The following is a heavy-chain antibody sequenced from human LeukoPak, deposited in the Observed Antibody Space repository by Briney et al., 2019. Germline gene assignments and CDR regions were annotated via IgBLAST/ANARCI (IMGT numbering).Heavy chain of an antibody. Sequence: GGSLRLSCAASGFRFSNSWMYWVRQGPGKGPVWVSRMKTDGSRIEYADSVKGRFTLSRDNAKNTLFLQMSSLRVEDSAVYYCARGADHGGSYYPDWGQGTRVTVSS. CDR3: ARGADHGGSYYPD. D-gene: IGHD3-10*01. CDR1: GFRFSNSW. J-gene: IGHJ4*02. V-gene: IGHV3-74*01. CDR2: MKTDGSRI.